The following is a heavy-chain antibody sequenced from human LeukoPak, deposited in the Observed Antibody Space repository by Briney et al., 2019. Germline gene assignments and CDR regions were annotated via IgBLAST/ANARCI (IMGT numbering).Heavy chain of an antibody. D-gene: IGHD3-3*01. CDR1: GFTFSSYA. CDR2: ISGSGGST. CDR3: AKDPSRRITIFGVVKW. V-gene: IGHV3-23*01. J-gene: IGHJ4*02. Sequence: PGGSLRLSFAASGFTFSSYAMSWVRQAPGKGLEWVSAISGSGGSTYYADSVKGRFTISRDNSKNTLYLQMNSLRAEDTAVYYCAKDPSRRITIFGVVKWWGQGTLVTVSS.